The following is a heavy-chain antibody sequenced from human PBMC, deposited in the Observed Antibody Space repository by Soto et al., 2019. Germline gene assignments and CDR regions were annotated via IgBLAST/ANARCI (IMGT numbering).Heavy chain of an antibody. V-gene: IGHV4-31*03. CDR3: ARLEGLATISYYFDF. Sequence: SETLSLTCTVSGGSIRSSDYYWTWIRQHPGKGLEWIGNLFYSGSTYYNPSLKSRVTMSVDTSKNQFSLKLSSVTAADSTVYYCARLEGLATISYYFDFWGPGALVTVSS. D-gene: IGHD3-9*01. CDR1: GGSIRSSDYY. J-gene: IGHJ4*02. CDR2: LFYSGST.